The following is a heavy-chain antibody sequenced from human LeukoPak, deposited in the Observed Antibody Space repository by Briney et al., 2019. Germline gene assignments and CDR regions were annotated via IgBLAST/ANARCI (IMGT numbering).Heavy chain of an antibody. Sequence: GGSLRLSCAASGFTFSSYEMNWVRQAPGKGLEWVSYISSSGSTIYYADSVKGRFTISRDNVKNSLYLQMNSLRAEDTAVYYCARVVDHDYGDYYLDYWGQGTLVTVSS. CDR1: GFTFSSYE. CDR2: ISSSGSTI. CDR3: ARVVDHDYGDYYLDY. J-gene: IGHJ4*02. D-gene: IGHD4-17*01. V-gene: IGHV3-48*03.